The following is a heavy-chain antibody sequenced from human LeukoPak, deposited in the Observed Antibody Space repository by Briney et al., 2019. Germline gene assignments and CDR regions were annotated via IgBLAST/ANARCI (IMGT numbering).Heavy chain of an antibody. CDR1: GGTFSSYA. CDR2: IIPIFGTA. V-gene: IGHV1-69*06. D-gene: IGHD5-12*01. Sequence: ASVKVSCKASGGTFSSYAISWVRQAPGQGLEWMGGIIPIFGTANYAQKFQGRVTITADKSTSTAYMELSSLRPEDTAVYYCARAAIVATLTIHNYYYYGMDVWGKGTTVTVSS. J-gene: IGHJ6*04. CDR3: ARAAIVATLTIHNYYYYGMDV.